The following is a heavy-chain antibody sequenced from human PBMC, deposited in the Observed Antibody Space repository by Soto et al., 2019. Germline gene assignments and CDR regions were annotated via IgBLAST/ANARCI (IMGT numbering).Heavy chain of an antibody. CDR1: GGTFSSYT. Sequence: QVQLVQSGAEVKKPGSSVKVSCKASGGTFSSYTISWVRQAPGQGLEWMGRIIPILGIANYAQKFQGRVTITADKSTSKAYMELSSVRSEDTAEYYCARDLSSIPAPPYYYYMGVWGKGTTVTGFS. CDR3: ARDLSSIPAPPYYYYMGV. V-gene: IGHV1-69*02. D-gene: IGHD2-2*01. J-gene: IGHJ6*03. CDR2: IIPILGIA.